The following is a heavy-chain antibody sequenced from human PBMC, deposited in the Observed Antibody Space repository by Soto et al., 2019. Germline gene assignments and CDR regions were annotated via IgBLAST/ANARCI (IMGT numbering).Heavy chain of an antibody. CDR3: ARFNPGQWLLKY. V-gene: IGHV4-31*03. CDR2: IYYSGTT. Sequence: QVQLQESGPGLVKPSQTLSLTCTVSGGSISSGGYYWSWIRQHPVKGLERIGYIYYSGTTYYNPSIKSRFTISAHTSTNQFSLKLTYVTAADTAVYYRARFNPGQWLLKYWGQGTLVTVSS. CDR1: GGSISSGGYY. D-gene: IGHD6-19*01. J-gene: IGHJ4*02.